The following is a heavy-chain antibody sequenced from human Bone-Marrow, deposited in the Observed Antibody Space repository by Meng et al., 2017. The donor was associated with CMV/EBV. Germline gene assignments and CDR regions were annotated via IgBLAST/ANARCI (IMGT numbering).Heavy chain of an antibody. CDR1: GYTFTGYY. D-gene: IGHD4-17*01. CDR3: ARDLDYGDYASDY. V-gene: IGHV1-2*02. J-gene: IGHJ4*02. Sequence: QVQLVQSGAEGKKPGDSEKGACKASGYTFTGYYMHWVRQAPGQGLEWMGWINPNSGGTNYAQKFQGRVTMTRDPSISTAYMELSRLRSDDTAVYYCARDLDYGDYASDYWGQGTLVTVSS. CDR2: INPNSGGT.